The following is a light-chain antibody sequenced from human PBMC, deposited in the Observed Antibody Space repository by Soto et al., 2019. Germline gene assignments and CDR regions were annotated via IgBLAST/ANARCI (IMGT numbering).Light chain of an antibody. Sequence: DIQMTQSPSSLSASVGDRVTITCRASQSSSSYFNWYQQKPGKAPNLLIYAASNLQSGVPSRSSGRGSGTDFTLTISSLQPEDFATDYCQQSYSTPFTFGPGTKVDI. V-gene: IGKV1-39*01. J-gene: IGKJ3*01. CDR3: QQSYSTPFT. CDR2: AAS. CDR1: QSSSSY.